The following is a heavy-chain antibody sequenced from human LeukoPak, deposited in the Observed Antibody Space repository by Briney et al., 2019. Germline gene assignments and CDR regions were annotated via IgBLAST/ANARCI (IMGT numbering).Heavy chain of an antibody. CDR2: IGPGGTT. D-gene: IGHD2-21*01. CDR3: AKYCVEIEGRQETYFDY. V-gene: IGHV3-23*01. CDR1: GFTFTNYA. J-gene: IGHJ4*02. Sequence: PGGSLRLSCAASGFTFTNYAMAWVRQAPGKGLEWVSAIGPGGTTYYADSVRGRFTISRDNSRNTLSLQMSSLRAEDTAVYYCAKYCVEIEGRQETYFDYWGQGTLVAVSS.